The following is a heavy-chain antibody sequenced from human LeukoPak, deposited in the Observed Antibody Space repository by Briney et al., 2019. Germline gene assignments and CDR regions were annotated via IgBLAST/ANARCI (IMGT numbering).Heavy chain of an antibody. CDR2: FDPEVDEA. V-gene: IGHV1-24*01. D-gene: IGHD2-21*01. Sequence: ASVKVSCKVSGYTLSELFIHWVRQAPGKGLRWMGGFDPEVDEAIYAQEFQGRVTMTEDTSTDTAFMEVNSLKSEDTAVYYCTTEGGNSFGWGFDAFNVWGQGTMVTVSS. J-gene: IGHJ3*01. CDR3: TTEGGNSFGWGFDAFNV. CDR1: GYTLSELF.